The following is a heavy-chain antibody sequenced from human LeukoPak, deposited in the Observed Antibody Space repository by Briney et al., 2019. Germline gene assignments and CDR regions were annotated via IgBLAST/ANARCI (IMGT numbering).Heavy chain of an antibody. Sequence: GGSLRLSCAASGFTFSSYSMNWVRQAPGKGLEWVSSISSSSSYIYYADSVKGRFTISRDNAKNSLYLQVNSLRAEDTAVYYCARDRFPDGYNLGDDAFDIWGQGTMVTVSS. J-gene: IGHJ3*02. CDR3: ARDRFPDGYNLGDDAFDI. CDR2: ISSSSSYI. CDR1: GFTFSSYS. V-gene: IGHV3-21*01. D-gene: IGHD5-24*01.